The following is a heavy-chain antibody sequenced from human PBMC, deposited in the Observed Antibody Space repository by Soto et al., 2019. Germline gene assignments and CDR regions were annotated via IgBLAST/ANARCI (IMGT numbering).Heavy chain of an antibody. CDR2: ISYDGNNK. V-gene: IGHV3-30*18. Sequence: QVQLVESGGGVVQPGRSLRLSCAASGFTFSSYGMHWVRQAPGKGLEWVAVISYDGNNKYYADSVKGRFTISRDNSKNTLYLQMNSLRGEDTDVYYCAKSVYNWNDGFFDYWGQGTLVTVSS. CDR3: AKSVYNWNDGFFDY. CDR1: GFTFSSYG. D-gene: IGHD1-1*01. J-gene: IGHJ4*02.